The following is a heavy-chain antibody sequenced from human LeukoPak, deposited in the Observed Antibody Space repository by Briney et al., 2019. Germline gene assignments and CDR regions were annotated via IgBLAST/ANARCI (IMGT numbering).Heavy chain of an antibody. J-gene: IGHJ4*02. Sequence: ASVKVSCKASGYTLTGYAMNWVRQAPGHGLEWMGWINTSTGKPTYAQGFTGRFVFSLDTSVSTAYLQISSLKAEDTAVYYCARDSPPDCYGSRSYYTIDYWGQGTLVTVSS. V-gene: IGHV7-4-1*02. CDR2: INTSTGKP. D-gene: IGHD3-10*01. CDR1: GYTLTGYA. CDR3: ARDSPPDCYGSRSYYTIDY.